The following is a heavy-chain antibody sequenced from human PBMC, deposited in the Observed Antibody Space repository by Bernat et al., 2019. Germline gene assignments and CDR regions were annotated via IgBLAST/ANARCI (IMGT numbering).Heavy chain of an antibody. CDR3: AKDGIAVAETNWFDP. CDR2: ISGSGGST. D-gene: IGHD6-19*01. J-gene: IGHJ5*02. Sequence: EVQLLESGGGLVQPGGSLRLSCAASGFTFSSYAMSWVRQAPGKGLEWVSAISGSGGSTYYADAVKGRFTISRDNSKTTLYLQMNSLRAEDTAVYYCAKDGIAVAETNWFDPWGQGTLVTVSS. V-gene: IGHV3-23*01. CDR1: GFTFSSYA.